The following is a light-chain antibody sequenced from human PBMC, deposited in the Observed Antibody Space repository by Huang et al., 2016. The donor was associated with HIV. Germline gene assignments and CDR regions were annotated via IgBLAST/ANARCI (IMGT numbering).Light chain of an antibody. CDR2: GAF. CDR3: QQYGTSPWP. Sequence: EIVLTQSPGTLSLSPGERATLSCRASQSISTSYLAWYQQRPGQAPRLLIYGAFSRATGIPDRLRGSGAGTDFTLTISRLEPEEVSVYYCQQYGTSPWPFGQGTKVEIK. V-gene: IGKV3-20*01. CDR1: QSISTSY. J-gene: IGKJ1*01.